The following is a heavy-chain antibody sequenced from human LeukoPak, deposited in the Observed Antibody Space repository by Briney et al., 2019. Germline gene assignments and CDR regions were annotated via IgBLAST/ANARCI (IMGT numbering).Heavy chain of an antibody. CDR1: GGSISSYY. V-gene: IGHV4-59*01. J-gene: IGHJ3*02. CDR2: IYYSGST. D-gene: IGHD6-6*01. CDR3: ARDPIAARFDI. Sequence: SETLSLTCTVSGGSISSYYWSWIRQPPGKGLEWIGYIYYSGSTNYNPSLKSRVTISVDTSKNQFSLKLSSVTAADTAVYYCARDPIAARFDIWGQGTMVTVSS.